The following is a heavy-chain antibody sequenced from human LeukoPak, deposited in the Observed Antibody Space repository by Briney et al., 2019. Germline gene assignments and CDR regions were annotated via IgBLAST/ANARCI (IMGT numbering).Heavy chain of an antibody. CDR3: ASWGIAAAGRNNWFDP. Sequence: SETLSLTCTVSGGSISSYYWSWIRQPPGKGLEWIGYIYYSGSTNYNPSLKSRVTISVDTSKNQFSLKLSSATAADTAVYYCASWGIAAAGRNNWFDPWGQGTLLTVSS. V-gene: IGHV4-59*01. CDR2: IYYSGST. J-gene: IGHJ5*02. D-gene: IGHD6-13*01. CDR1: GGSISSYY.